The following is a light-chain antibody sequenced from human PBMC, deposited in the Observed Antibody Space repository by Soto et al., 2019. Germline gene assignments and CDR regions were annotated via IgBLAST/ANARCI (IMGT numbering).Light chain of an antibody. CDR3: QQYGSSPWWT. CDR2: GAS. CDR1: QSVTSSY. V-gene: IGKV3-20*01. Sequence: EIVLTQSPGTLSLSPGERATLSCRASQSVTSSYLAWYQQKPGQAPRLLIYGASSRATGIPDRFSGSGSGTEFTLTISRLEPEDFAVYYCQQYGSSPWWTFGQGTQVEI. J-gene: IGKJ1*01.